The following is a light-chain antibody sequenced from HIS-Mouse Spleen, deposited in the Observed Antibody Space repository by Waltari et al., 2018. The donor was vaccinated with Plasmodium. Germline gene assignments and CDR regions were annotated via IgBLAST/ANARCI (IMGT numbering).Light chain of an antibody. V-gene: IGLV3-10*01. Sequence: SYELTQPPSVSVSPGQTARIPCSGDAFPKKYSYWYQQKSDQAPVLVIYEDSKRPSGIPERFSGSSSGTMATLTISGAQVEDEADYYCYSTDSSGNHRVFGGGTKLTVL. J-gene: IGLJ3*02. CDR2: EDS. CDR1: AFPKKY. CDR3: YSTDSSGNHRV.